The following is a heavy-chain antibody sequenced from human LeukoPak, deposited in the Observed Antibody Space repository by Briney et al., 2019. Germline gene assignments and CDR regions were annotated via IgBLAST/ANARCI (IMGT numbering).Heavy chain of an antibody. CDR1: GFTFSNAW. Sequence: GGALRLSCAASGFTFSNAWMNWVRQAPGKGLEWVGRIKSKSDGWTTDYAAPVKGRFTISSDDSKNTLYLQMNSLKTEDTAVYYCTTEGYYDFWSGYPDYWGQGTLVTVSS. CDR2: IKSKSDGWTT. CDR3: TTEGYYDFWSGYPDY. V-gene: IGHV3-15*07. D-gene: IGHD3-3*01. J-gene: IGHJ4*02.